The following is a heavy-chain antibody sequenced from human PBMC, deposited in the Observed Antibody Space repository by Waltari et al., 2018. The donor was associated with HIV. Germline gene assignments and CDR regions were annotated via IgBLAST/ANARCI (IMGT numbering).Heavy chain of an antibody. Sequence: VHLQASSPGLVKPSATLPPPCTVTGGSISGYYCSWVRQTPEKGLELIGYITYGRKINYNPSLQSRVTISVDTSKNQFSLKLNSVTAADTAVYFCAAGYNFDYWGQGSLVSVSS. D-gene: IGHD5-18*01. V-gene: IGHV4-59*08. CDR2: ITYGRKI. CDR1: GGSISGYY. J-gene: IGHJ4*02. CDR3: AAGYNFDY.